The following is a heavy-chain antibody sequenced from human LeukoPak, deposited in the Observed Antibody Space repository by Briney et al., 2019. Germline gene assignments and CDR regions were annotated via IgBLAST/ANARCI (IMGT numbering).Heavy chain of an antibody. J-gene: IGHJ4*02. CDR1: GFTFSSYG. D-gene: IGHD3-22*01. CDR2: ISYDGSNK. V-gene: IGHV3-30*18. Sequence: GGSLRLSCAASGFTFSSYGMHWVRQAPGKGLEWVAVISYDGSNKYYADSVKGRFTISRDNSKNTLYLQMNSLRAEDTAVYYCAKGPITMIVVVIASSYYFDYWGQGTLVTVSS. CDR3: AKGPITMIVVVIASSYYFDY.